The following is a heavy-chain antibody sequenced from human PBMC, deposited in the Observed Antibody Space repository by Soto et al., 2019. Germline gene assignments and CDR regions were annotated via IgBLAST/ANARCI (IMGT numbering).Heavy chain of an antibody. CDR2: MNPNSGNT. J-gene: IGHJ3*02. V-gene: IGHV1-8*01. CDR3: ARERSSGAFDI. Sequence: QVQLVQSGAEVKKPGASVKVSCKTSGYTFTSYDINWVRQATGQGLEWMGWMNPNSGNTAYAQNFQGRVTRTRNTSISTAYMELRSLSSEDTAVYYCARERSSGAFDIWGQGTMVTVSS. D-gene: IGHD1-26*01. CDR1: GYTFTSYD.